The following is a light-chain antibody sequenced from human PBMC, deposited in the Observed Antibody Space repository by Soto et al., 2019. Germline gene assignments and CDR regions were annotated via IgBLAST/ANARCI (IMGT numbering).Light chain of an antibody. V-gene: IGLV2-14*01. J-gene: IGLJ3*02. CDR2: EVI. CDR3: SSYTIKRSWV. CDR1: SSDVGGYNH. Sequence: QPVLTQPASVTGSPGQSITISCTGTSSDVGGYNHVSWYQQYPGTAPKLILYEVINRPSGISDRFSGSKSGNTASLTISGLQPDDEADYYCSSYTIKRSWVFGGGTKLTVL.